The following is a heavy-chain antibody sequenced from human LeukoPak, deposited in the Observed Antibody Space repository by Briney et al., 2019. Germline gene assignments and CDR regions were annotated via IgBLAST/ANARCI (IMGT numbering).Heavy chain of an antibody. CDR1: GFTFSSYW. Sequence: GGSLRLSCAASGFTFSSYWMSWVRQAPGKGLEWVANIKHDGSEKYYVDSVKGRFTISRDNAKNSLYLQMNSLRAEDTAVYYCARVWTPFGPTFDYWGQGTLVTVSS. D-gene: IGHD3/OR15-3a*01. V-gene: IGHV3-7*01. J-gene: IGHJ4*02. CDR3: ARVWTPFGPTFDY. CDR2: IKHDGSEK.